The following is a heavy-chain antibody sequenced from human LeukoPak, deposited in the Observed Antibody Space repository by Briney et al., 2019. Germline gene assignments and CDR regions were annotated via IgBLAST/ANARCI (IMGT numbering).Heavy chain of an antibody. CDR3: AKDRSKGYYGDEFDF. CDR2: ISYDGGKK. D-gene: IGHD4-17*01. Sequence: QPGRSLRLSCAASGFTFSSHDMHWVRQAPGKGLEWVAIISYDGGKKDYADSVKGRFTISRDNSKNTLYMQMNSLRGEDTAVYYCAKDRSKGYYGDEFDFWGQGTLVTVSS. J-gene: IGHJ4*02. CDR1: GFTFSSHD. V-gene: IGHV3-30*18.